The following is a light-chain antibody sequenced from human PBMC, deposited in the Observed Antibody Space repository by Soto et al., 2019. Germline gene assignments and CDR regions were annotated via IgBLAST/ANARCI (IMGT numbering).Light chain of an antibody. V-gene: IGLV1-44*01. J-gene: IGLJ2*01. Sequence: QSVLTQPPSASGTPGQRVTISCSGSSSNIGSHTVNWYQQLPGTAPRLLIYNTYYRPSGVPDRFSGSKSGTSASLAISGLKGEDEADYYWAAWEDSLNGVVFGGGTKRTV. CDR1: SSNIGSHT. CDR3: AAWEDSLNGVV. CDR2: NTY.